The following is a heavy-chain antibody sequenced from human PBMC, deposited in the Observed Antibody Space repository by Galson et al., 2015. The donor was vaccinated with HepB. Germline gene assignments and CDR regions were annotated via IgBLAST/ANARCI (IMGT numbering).Heavy chain of an antibody. CDR1: GGSFSGYY. CDR3: ARGWGSIFDY. Sequence: SETLSLTCAVYGGSFSGYYWSWIRQPPGTGLGWIGEINHSGSTNYNPSLKSRVTISVDTSKNQFSMKLSSVTAADTAVYYCARGWGSIFDYWGQGTLVTVSS. J-gene: IGHJ4*02. D-gene: IGHD7-27*01. V-gene: IGHV4-34*01. CDR2: INHSGST.